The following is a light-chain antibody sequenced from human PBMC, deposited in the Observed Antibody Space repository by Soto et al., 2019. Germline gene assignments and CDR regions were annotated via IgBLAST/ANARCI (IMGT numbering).Light chain of an antibody. CDR1: QSISSW. V-gene: IGKV1-5*03. CDR3: QQYNSYSTWT. Sequence: DIQMTQSPSTLSASVGDRVTITCRASQSISSWLAWYQQKPGKAPKLLIYKASSLESGVPSRFIGSGSGTEFTLTISSLQPADFATYYCQQYNSYSTWTFGQGTKVEIK. CDR2: KAS. J-gene: IGKJ1*01.